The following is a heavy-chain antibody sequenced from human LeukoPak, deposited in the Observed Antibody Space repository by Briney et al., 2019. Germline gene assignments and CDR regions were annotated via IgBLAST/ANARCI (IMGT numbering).Heavy chain of an antibody. V-gene: IGHV3-7*01. J-gene: IGHJ4*02. CDR3: ARDRITDFWSGYYTNYFDY. Sequence: GGSLRLSCAASGFTFTTNWMTWVRQAPGKGLEWVATINQDGSEKYYVDSVKGRFTISRDNAKNSLFLQMNSLRAEDTAVYYCARDRITDFWSGYYTNYFDYWGQGTLVTVSS. D-gene: IGHD3-3*01. CDR2: INQDGSEK. CDR1: GFTFTTNW.